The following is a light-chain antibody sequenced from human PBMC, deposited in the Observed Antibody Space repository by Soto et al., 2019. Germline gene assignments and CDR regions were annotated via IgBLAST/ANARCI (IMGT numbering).Light chain of an antibody. J-gene: IGKJ3*01. CDR3: QQDGSSPLFT. V-gene: IGKV3-20*01. Sequence: EIVFTQTPGTLSLSPGERATLSCRASQSVSSTYLAWYQQKPGQAPRLLIYGASSRATGIPDRFSGSGSRTAVTLNISSLEPEDFAVYYCQQDGSSPLFTGGPGTKVDIK. CDR1: QSVSSTY. CDR2: GAS.